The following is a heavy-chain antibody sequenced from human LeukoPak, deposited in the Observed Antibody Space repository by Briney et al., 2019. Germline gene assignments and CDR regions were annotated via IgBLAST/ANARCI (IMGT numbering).Heavy chain of an antibody. Sequence: SETLSLTFTISGHSVISGSYYWSWIQQPPGKGLEWIWYIYYSGSTNYNPSLKSRVTISVDKSKNQFSLKLSSVTAADTAVYYWARDDVTMVRGGTYYYGMDVWGQGTTVTVSS. CDR3: ARDDVTMVRGGTYYYGMDV. J-gene: IGHJ6*02. CDR1: GHSVISGSYY. CDR2: IYYSGST. V-gene: IGHV4-61*01. D-gene: IGHD3-10*01.